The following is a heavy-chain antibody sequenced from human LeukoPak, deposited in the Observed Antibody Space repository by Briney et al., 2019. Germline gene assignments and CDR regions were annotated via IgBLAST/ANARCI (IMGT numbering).Heavy chain of an antibody. CDR1: GGSISSSSYY. J-gene: IGHJ4*02. D-gene: IGHD6-19*01. V-gene: IGHV4-39*07. Sequence: PSETLPLTCTVSGGSISSSSYYWGWLRQPPGKGVEWIGEINHSGSTNYNPSLKSRVTISVDTSKNQFSLKLSSVTAADTAVYYCASGGWYQGGSDYWGQGTLVTVSS. CDR2: INHSGST. CDR3: ASGGWYQGGSDY.